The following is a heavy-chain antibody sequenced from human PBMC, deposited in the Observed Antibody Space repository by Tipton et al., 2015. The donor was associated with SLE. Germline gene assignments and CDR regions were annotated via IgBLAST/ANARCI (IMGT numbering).Heavy chain of an antibody. CDR3: ARDRIPVYSGSYLAGFYYGMDV. V-gene: IGHV4-39*07. J-gene: IGHJ6*02. D-gene: IGHD1-26*01. CDR2: IYYSGST. CDR1: GGSISSSSYY. Sequence: TLSLTCTVSGGSISSSSYYWGWIRQPPGKGLEWIGNIYYSGSTYYNPSLKSRVTISVDKSKNQVSLKLSSVTAADTAVYYCARDRIPVYSGSYLAGFYYGMDVWGQGTAVTVSS.